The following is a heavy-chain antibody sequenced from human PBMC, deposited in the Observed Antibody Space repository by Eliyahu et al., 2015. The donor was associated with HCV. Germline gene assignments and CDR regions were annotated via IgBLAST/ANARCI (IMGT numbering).Heavy chain of an antibody. J-gene: IGHJ4*02. CDR1: GGSVSSGSYY. CDR2: IYYSGST. V-gene: IGHV4-61*01. CDR3: ASGVGAIRPVDY. D-gene: IGHD1-26*01. Sequence: QVQLQESGPGLVKPSETLSLTCTVSGGSVSSGSYYWGWIRQPPGKGLEWIGYIYYSGSTNYNPSLKSRVTISVDTSKNQFSLKLSSVTAADTAVYYCASGVGAIRPVDYWGQGTLVTVSS.